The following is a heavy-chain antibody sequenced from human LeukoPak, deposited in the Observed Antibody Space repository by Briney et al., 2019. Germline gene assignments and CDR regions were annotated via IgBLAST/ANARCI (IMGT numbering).Heavy chain of an antibody. V-gene: IGHV3-7*01. CDR3: ARERREWLALYYYYYMDV. Sequence: PGGPLRLSCAASGFTFSSYWMSWVRQAPGKGLEWVANIKQDGSEKYYVDSVKGRFTISRDNAKNSLYLQMNSLRAEDTAVYYCARERREWLALYYYYYMDVWGKGTTVTISS. J-gene: IGHJ6*03. CDR2: IKQDGSEK. D-gene: IGHD6-19*01. CDR1: GFTFSSYW.